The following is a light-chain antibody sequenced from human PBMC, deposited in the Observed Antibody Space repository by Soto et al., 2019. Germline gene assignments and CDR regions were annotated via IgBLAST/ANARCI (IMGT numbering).Light chain of an antibody. Sequence: QSALTQPASVSGSPGQSITVSCTGTSSDVGAYNYVSWYQQHPGKAPKLMIYEVSNRPSGISNRFSGSKSGNTASLTISGLQAEDEADYYCSSYTSSRTLVFGTGTKVTVL. V-gene: IGLV2-14*01. CDR3: SSYTSSRTLV. CDR1: SSDVGAYNY. J-gene: IGLJ1*01. CDR2: EVS.